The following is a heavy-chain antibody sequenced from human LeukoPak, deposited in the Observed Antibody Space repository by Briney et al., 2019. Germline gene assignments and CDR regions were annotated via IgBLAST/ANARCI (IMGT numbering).Heavy chain of an antibody. D-gene: IGHD1-7*01. CDR2: INQDGSAK. CDR3: ARWEIRGTAHQLDY. J-gene: IGHJ4*02. Sequence: PGGSLRLSCAASGFTLSSHWMTWVRQAPGKGLEWVANINQDGSAKYYGDSVRGRFTISRDNAKNSMYLQMDSLRAEDTAVYYCARWEIRGTAHQLDYWGQGNLVTVSS. CDR1: GFTLSSHW. V-gene: IGHV3-7*01.